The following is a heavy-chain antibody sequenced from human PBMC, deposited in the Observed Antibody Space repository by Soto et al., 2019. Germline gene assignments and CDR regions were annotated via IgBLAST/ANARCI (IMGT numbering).Heavy chain of an antibody. Sequence: QVQLVESGGGVVQPGRSLRLSCAASGFTFSSYGMHWVRQAPGKGLEWVAVISYDGSNKYYADSVKGRFTISRDNSKNTLYLQMNILRAEDTAVYYCAKDGLWFGESRGWFDPWGQGTLVTVSS. J-gene: IGHJ5*02. CDR1: GFTFSSYG. CDR2: ISYDGSNK. V-gene: IGHV3-30*18. D-gene: IGHD3-10*01. CDR3: AKDGLWFGESRGWFDP.